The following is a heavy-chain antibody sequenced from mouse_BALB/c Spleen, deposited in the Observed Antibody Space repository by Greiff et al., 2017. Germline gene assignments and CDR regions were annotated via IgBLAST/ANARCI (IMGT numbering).Heavy chain of an antibody. V-gene: IGHV2-2*02. CDR3: ARNYRYDGFYAMDY. J-gene: IGHJ4*01. Sequence: QVQLQQSGPGLVQPSQSLSITCTVSGFSLTSYGVHWVRQSPGKGLEWLGVIWSGGSTDYNAAFISRLSISKDNSKSQVFIKMNSLQANDTAIYYCARNYRYDGFYAMDYWGQGTSVTVSS. CDR2: IWSGGST. CDR1: GFSLTSYG. D-gene: IGHD2-14*01.